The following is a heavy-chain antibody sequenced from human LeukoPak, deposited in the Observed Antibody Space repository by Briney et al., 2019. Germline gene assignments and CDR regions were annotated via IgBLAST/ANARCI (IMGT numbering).Heavy chain of an antibody. CDR3: ARDPGVAVAGTEGDY. V-gene: IGHV1-69*01. J-gene: IGHJ4*02. CDR2: IIPIFGTA. D-gene: IGHD6-19*01. Sequence: SVKVSCKASGGTFSSYAISWVRQAPGQGLEWMGGIIPIFGTANYAQKFQGRVTITADESTSTAYMGLSSLRSEDTAVYYCARDPGVAVAGTEGDYWGQGTLVTVSS. CDR1: GGTFSSYA.